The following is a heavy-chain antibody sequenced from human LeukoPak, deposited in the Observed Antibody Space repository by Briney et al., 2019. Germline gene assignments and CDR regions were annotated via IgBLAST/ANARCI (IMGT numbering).Heavy chain of an antibody. CDR3: ARASGYDRRFDY. CDR1: GGTFSSYA. D-gene: IGHD5-12*01. V-gene: IGHV1-69*05. J-gene: IGHJ4*02. Sequence: ASVKVSCKASGGTFSSYAISWVRQAPGQGLEWMGGIIPIFGTANYAQKFQGRVTITTDESTCTAYMELSSLRSEDTAVYYCARASGYDRRFDYWGQGTLVTVSS. CDR2: IIPIFGTA.